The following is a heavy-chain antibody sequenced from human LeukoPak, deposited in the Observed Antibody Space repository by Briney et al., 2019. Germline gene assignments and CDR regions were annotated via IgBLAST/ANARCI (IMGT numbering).Heavy chain of an antibody. CDR1: GGSFSGYY. CDR3: ARGLGTTVFDY. J-gene: IGHJ4*02. V-gene: IGHV4-34*01. Sequence: PSETLSLTCAVYGGSFSGYYWSWIRQSPGKGLEWIWEINHSGSAYYNPSLKSRVTISVDTSKNQFSLNLSSVTAADTAVYYCARGLGTTVFDYWGQGTLVTVSS. CDR2: INHSGSA. D-gene: IGHD4-11*01.